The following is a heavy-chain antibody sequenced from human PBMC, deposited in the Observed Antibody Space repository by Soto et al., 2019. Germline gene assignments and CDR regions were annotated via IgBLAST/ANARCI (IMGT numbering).Heavy chain of an antibody. Sequence: QLQLQESGPGLVKPSETLSLTCTVSGGSISSSSYYWGWIRQPPGKGLEWIGSIYYSGSTYYNPSLKSRVTISVDTSKNQFSLKLSSVTAADTAVYYCARLPRIVVVMAWGQGTLVTVSS. CDR2: IYYSGST. D-gene: IGHD3-22*01. CDR3: ARLPRIVVVMA. J-gene: IGHJ5*02. V-gene: IGHV4-39*01. CDR1: GGSISSSSYY.